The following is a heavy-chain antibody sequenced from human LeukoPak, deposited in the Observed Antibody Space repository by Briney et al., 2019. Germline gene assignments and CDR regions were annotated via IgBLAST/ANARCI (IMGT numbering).Heavy chain of an antibody. CDR3: ARILENDISRDPDSFDV. CDR1: GGSLSCHY. D-gene: IGHD3-22*01. Sequence: LETLSLTCAVSGGSLSCHYWSWIRQPPGKGLEWIGYVSYTGGTKYNPSLQSRVTISIDMTKNQRSLKLTSVTAADTAVYSCARILENDISRDPDSFDVWGQGTTVIVSS. V-gene: IGHV4-59*11. CDR2: VSYTGGT. J-gene: IGHJ3*01.